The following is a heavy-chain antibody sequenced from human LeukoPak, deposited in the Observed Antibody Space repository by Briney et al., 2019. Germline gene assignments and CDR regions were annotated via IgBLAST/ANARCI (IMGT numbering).Heavy chain of an antibody. J-gene: IGHJ5*02. CDR1: GYSISSGYY. CDR3: ATEVGQWLVRT. Sequence: SETLSLTCAVSGYSISSGYYWGWIRQPPGKGLEWIGSIYHSGRTYYNPSLKSRVTMSVDTSKSQFSLKLSSVTAADTAVYYCATEVGQWLVRTWGQGTLVTVSS. D-gene: IGHD6-19*01. CDR2: IYHSGRT. V-gene: IGHV4-38-2*01.